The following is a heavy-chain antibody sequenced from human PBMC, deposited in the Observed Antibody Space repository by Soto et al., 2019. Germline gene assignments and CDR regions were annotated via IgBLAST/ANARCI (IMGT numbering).Heavy chain of an antibody. D-gene: IGHD6-6*01. CDR1: GGTFSSYG. CDR2: IIPIFGTA. V-gene: IGHV1-69*13. J-gene: IGHJ4*02. Sequence: SVKVSCKASGGTFSSYGISWVRQAPGQGLEWMGGIIPIFGTANYAQKFQGRVTITADESTSTAYMELSSLRSEDTAVYYCARESIAARPGANYWGQGTLVTVSS. CDR3: ARESIAARPGANY.